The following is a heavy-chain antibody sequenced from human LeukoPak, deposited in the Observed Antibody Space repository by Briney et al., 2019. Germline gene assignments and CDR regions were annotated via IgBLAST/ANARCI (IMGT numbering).Heavy chain of an antibody. D-gene: IGHD3-3*01. V-gene: IGHV3-23*01. J-gene: IGHJ6*02. Sequence: PGGSLRLSCAASGFTFSSYAMSWVRQAPGKGLEWVSAISGSGGSTYYADSVKGRFTISRDNSKNTLYLQMNSLRAEDTAVYYCAKLGSHYDFWSGYYDYYYGMDVWGQGTTVTVSS. CDR2: ISGSGGST. CDR1: GFTFSSYA. CDR3: AKLGSHYDFWSGYYDYYYGMDV.